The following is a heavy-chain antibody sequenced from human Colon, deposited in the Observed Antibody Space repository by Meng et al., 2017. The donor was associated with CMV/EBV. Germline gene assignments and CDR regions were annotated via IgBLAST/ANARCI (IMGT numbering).Heavy chain of an antibody. Sequence: GGSLRLSCEASGFNFGNFWLTWVRQAPGKGLEWVANIKGDGTEEDYVDSVKGRFTISRDNAKNSLYLQMNSLRVEDTALYYCRTGHYDRAWGHGTLVTVSS. J-gene: IGHJ5*01. CDR3: RTGHYDRA. CDR1: GFNFGNFW. V-gene: IGHV3-7*01. D-gene: IGHD3-16*01. CDR2: IKGDGTEE.